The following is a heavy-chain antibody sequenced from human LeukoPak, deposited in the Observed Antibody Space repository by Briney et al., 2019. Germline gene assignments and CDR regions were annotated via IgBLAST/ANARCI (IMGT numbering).Heavy chain of an antibody. CDR2: INSDGRST. D-gene: IGHD3-16*01. V-gene: IGHV3-74*01. Sequence: GGSLRLSCAASGFTFSSYWMHWVRQAPGKGLVGVSRINSDGRSTSYADSVKGRFTISRDNAKNTLYLQMNSLRAEDTAVYYCARVRWGGLYYFDYWGQGTLVTVSS. CDR1: GFTFSSYW. J-gene: IGHJ4*02. CDR3: ARVRWGGLYYFDY.